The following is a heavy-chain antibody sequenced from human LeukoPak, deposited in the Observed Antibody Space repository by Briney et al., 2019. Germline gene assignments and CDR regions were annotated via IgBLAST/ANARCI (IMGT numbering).Heavy chain of an antibody. D-gene: IGHD6-13*01. Sequence: GASVKVSCKASGYTFTGYYMHWVRQAPGQGLEWMGWINPNSGGTNYAQKFQGRVTMTRDTSISTAYMELSRLRSDDTAVYYCARDGRIAAAGGDFDYWGQGTLVTVSS. J-gene: IGHJ4*02. CDR2: INPNSGGT. CDR3: ARDGRIAAAGGDFDY. V-gene: IGHV1-2*02. CDR1: GYTFTGYY.